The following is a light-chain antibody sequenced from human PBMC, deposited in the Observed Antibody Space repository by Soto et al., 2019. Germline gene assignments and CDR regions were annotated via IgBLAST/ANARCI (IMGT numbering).Light chain of an antibody. CDR1: QSVSSN. Sequence: EIVMTQSPATLSVSPGERATLSCRASQSVSSNLAWYQQKPGQAPRLLIYGASTRATGIPARFSGSGSGTEFTLTXSSXQSXDXXXXXXQXXXNXPXTFGQGTKVEIK. CDR2: GAS. J-gene: IGKJ1*01. CDR3: QXXXNXPXT. V-gene: IGKV3-15*01.